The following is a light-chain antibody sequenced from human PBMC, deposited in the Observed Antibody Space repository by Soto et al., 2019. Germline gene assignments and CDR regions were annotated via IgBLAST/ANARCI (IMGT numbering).Light chain of an antibody. CDR1: SSNIGAGYV. CDR3: QSYDSSLRGSV. J-gene: IGLJ3*02. CDR2: GNS. V-gene: IGLV1-40*01. Sequence: QSVLTQPPSVSGAPGQRVTISCTGSSSNIGAGYVVHWYQQLPGTAPKLLIYGNSNRPSGVPDRFSGSKSGTSASLAITGVEAEDEADYYCQSYDSSLRGSVFGGGTKLTVL.